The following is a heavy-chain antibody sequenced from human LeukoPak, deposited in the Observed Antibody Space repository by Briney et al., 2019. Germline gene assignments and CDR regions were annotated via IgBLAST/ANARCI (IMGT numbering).Heavy chain of an antibody. CDR2: INHSGST. CDR3: ARVTTSRWFDP. CDR1: GGSFSGYY. J-gene: IGHJ5*02. V-gene: IGHV4-34*01. D-gene: IGHD4-11*01. Sequence: SVTLSLTCAVYGGSFSGYYWSWIRQPPGKGLEWIGEINHSGSTNYNPSLKSRVTISVDTSKNQFSLKLSSVTAADTAVYYCARVTTSRWFDPWGQGTLVTVSS.